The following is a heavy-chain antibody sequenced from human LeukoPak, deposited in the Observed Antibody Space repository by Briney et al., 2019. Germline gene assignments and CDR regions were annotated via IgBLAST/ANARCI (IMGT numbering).Heavy chain of an antibody. Sequence: GGSLRLSCAASGFTFDDYAMHWVRQAPGKGLEWVSGISWNSGSIGYADSVKGRFTISRDNAKNSLYLQMSSLRAEDTAVYYCARGSSSGWPDYFDYWGRGTLVTVSS. D-gene: IGHD6-19*01. CDR3: ARGSSSGWPDYFDY. CDR1: GFTFDDYA. CDR2: ISWNSGSI. V-gene: IGHV3-9*01. J-gene: IGHJ4*02.